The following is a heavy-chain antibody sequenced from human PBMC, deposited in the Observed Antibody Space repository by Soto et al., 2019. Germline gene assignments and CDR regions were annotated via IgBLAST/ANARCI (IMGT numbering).Heavy chain of an antibody. J-gene: IGHJ6*03. CDR1: GGSISSYY. CDR3: ARSIAARPQYYYYYMDV. D-gene: IGHD6-6*01. CDR2: IYYSGST. V-gene: IGHV4-59*12. Sequence: SETLSLTCTVSGGSISSYYWSWIRQPPGKGLEWIGYIYYSGSTNYNPSLKSRVTISVDTSKNQFSLKLSSVTAADTAVYYCARSIAARPQYYYYYMDVWGKGTTVTVSS.